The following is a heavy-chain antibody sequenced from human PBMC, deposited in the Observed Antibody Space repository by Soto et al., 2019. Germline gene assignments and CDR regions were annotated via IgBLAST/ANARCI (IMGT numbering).Heavy chain of an antibody. CDR2: ISYDGSTK. D-gene: IGHD3-10*01. CDR1: GFTFSNYA. Sequence: GGSLRLSCAASGFTFSNYAMHWVRQAPGKGLEWVAVISYDGSTKYYADSVKGRFTISRDTSTNMLYLQMNSLRVEDTAVYYCARDQQYYGSGSYYYGYWGQGTLVTVPS. CDR3: ARDQQYYGSGSYYYGY. V-gene: IGHV3-30-3*01. J-gene: IGHJ4*02.